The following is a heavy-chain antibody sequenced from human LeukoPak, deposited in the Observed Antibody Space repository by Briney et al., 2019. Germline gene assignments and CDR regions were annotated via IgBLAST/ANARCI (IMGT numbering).Heavy chain of an antibody. Sequence: GGSLRLSCAASGFIFSDYAMHWVRQAPGKGLEWVAVISYDGSNKYYADSVKGRFTISRDNSKNTLYLQMNSLRAEDTAMYYCARVGGDRYDFWSGYPNWGQGTLVTVSS. V-gene: IGHV3-30-3*01. J-gene: IGHJ4*02. CDR2: ISYDGSNK. CDR3: ARVGGDRYDFWSGYPN. D-gene: IGHD3-3*01. CDR1: GFIFSDYA.